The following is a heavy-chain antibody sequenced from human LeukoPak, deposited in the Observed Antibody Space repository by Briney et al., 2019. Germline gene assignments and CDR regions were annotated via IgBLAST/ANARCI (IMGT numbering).Heavy chain of an antibody. J-gene: IGHJ4*02. CDR1: GFTFSSYE. CDR2: ISTSDSTI. CDR3: VRGIQFGDYDCDY. Sequence: GGSLRLSCTASGFTFSSYEMNWVRQAPGKGLEWVSYISTSDSTIYYADAMKGRFSISRDNAKNSLSLQMNSLRAEDTAMYYCVRGIQFGDYDCDYWGQGTLVTVSS. V-gene: IGHV3-48*03. D-gene: IGHD4-17*01.